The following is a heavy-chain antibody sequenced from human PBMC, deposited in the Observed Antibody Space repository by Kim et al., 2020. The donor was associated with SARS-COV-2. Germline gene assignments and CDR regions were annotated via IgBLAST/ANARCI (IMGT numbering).Heavy chain of an antibody. V-gene: IGHV3-7*01. Sequence: GGSLRLSCAASGFTFSSYWMSWVRQAPGKGLEWVANIKQDGSEKYYVDSVKGRFTISRDNAKNSLYLQMNSLRAEDTAVYYCARDQITMVRGVIITSDWFDPWGQGTLVTVSS. CDR3: ARDQITMVRGVIITSDWFDP. J-gene: IGHJ5*02. CDR2: IKQDGSEK. D-gene: IGHD3-10*01. CDR1: GFTFSSYW.